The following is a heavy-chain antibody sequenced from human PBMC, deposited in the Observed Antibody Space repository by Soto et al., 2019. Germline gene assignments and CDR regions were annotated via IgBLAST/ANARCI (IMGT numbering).Heavy chain of an antibody. CDR1: GFSLSTSGMC. V-gene: IGHV2-70*01. CDR3: ARVYSSGWYVDY. CDR2: IDWDDDK. J-gene: IGHJ4*02. Sequence: GPTLINPTQTLTLTCTFSGFSLSTSGMCVSWIRQPPGKGLEWLALIDWDDDKYYSTSLRTRLTISKDTSKNQVVLTMTNMDPVDTATYYCARVYSSGWYVDYWGQGTLVTVSS. D-gene: IGHD6-19*01.